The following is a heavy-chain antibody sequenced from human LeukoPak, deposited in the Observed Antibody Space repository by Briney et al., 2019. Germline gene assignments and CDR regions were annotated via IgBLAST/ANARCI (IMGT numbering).Heavy chain of an antibody. V-gene: IGHV4-39*07. CDR2: IYYSGST. CDR1: GGSVSSSSYY. CDR3: ARHPRTMIVRFDI. D-gene: IGHD3-22*01. J-gene: IGHJ3*02. Sequence: PSETLSLTCTVSGGSVSSSSYYWAWIRQPPGKGLEWIGSIYYSGSTYYKPSLKSRVTISLDTSKNQFSLKLSSVTAADTAVYYCARHPRTMIVRFDIWGQGTMVTVSS.